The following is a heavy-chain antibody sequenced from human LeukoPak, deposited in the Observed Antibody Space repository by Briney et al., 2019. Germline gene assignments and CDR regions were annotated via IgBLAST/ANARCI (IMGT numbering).Heavy chain of an antibody. D-gene: IGHD2-2*01. CDR3: ARDGAPDAHCSSASCAIR. CDR2: IYNSWTT. J-gene: IGHJ4*02. CDR1: GDSVSSGSNY. Sequence: PSQTLSLTCTVSGDSVSSGSNYWSWIRQPAGKGLEWIGRIYNSWTTNYNPSLKSRVTISVDTSKNQFSLKLSSVTAADTAVYYCARDGAPDAHCSSASCAIRWGQGTLVTVSS. V-gene: IGHV4-61*02.